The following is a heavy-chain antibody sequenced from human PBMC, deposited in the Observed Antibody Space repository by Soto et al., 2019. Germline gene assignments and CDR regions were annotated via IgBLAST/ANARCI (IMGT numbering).Heavy chain of an antibody. D-gene: IGHD2-15*01. CDR1: GFTFSSYS. Sequence: GGSLRLSCAASGFTFSSYSMNWVRQAPGKGLEWVSYISSSSSTIYYADSVKGRFTISRDNAKNSLYLQMNSLRAEDTAVYYCAREKGGGHGIAVDYYYYMDVWGKGTTVTVSS. CDR3: AREKGGGHGIAVDYYYYMDV. J-gene: IGHJ6*03. CDR2: ISSSSSTI. V-gene: IGHV3-48*01.